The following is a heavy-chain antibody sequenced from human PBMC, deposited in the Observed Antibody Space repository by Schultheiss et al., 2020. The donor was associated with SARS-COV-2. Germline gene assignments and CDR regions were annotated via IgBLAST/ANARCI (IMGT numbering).Heavy chain of an antibody. V-gene: IGHV1-18*01. CDR2: ISAYNGNT. D-gene: IGHD2/OR15-2a*01. CDR1: GYTFTSYG. CDR3: ASIDFYGPIDY. J-gene: IGHJ4*02. Sequence: ASVKVSCKASGYTFTSYGISWVRQAPGQGLEWMGWISAYNGNTNYAQKLQGRVTMTTDTSTSTAYMELSRLRSDDTAVYYCASIDFYGPIDYWGQGTLVTVSS.